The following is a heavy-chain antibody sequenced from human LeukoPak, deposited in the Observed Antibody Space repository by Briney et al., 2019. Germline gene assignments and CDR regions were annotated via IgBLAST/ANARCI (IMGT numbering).Heavy chain of an antibody. Sequence: SETLSLTCTVSGGSISSGSYYWSWIRQPAGKGLEWIGRIYTSGSTNYNPSLKSRVTISVDTSKNQFSLKLSSVTAADTAVYYRARAGIFYYFDYWGQGTLVTVSS. CDR3: ARAGIFYYFDY. CDR1: GGSISSGSYY. J-gene: IGHJ4*02. D-gene: IGHD3-10*01. V-gene: IGHV4-61*02. CDR2: IYTSGST.